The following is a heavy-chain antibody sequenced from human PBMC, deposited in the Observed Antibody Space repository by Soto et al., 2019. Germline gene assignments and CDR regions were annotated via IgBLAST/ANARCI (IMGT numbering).Heavy chain of an antibody. D-gene: IGHD2-2*01. CDR3: ARQIVVVPAANGGYYYGMDV. CDR2: IIPIFGTA. V-gene: IGHV1-69*13. Sequence: SVKVSCKASGGTFSSYAISWVRQAPGQGLEWMGGIIPIFGTANYAQKFQGRVTITADESTSTAYMELSSLRSEDTAVYYCARQIVVVPAANGGYYYGMDVWGQGTTVTSP. CDR1: GGTFSSYA. J-gene: IGHJ6*02.